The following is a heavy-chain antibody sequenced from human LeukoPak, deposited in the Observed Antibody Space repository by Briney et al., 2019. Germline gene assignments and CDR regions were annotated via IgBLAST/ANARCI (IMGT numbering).Heavy chain of an antibody. Sequence: PSETLSLTWSVSGGSISSYYWSWVRQPPGKGLEWSGYIYYSGSTNYNPSLKSRVTISVDTSKNQFSLKLSSVTAADTAVYYCARVRGSGYDPYYYYGMDVWGQGTTVTVSS. CDR2: IYYSGST. D-gene: IGHD5-12*01. CDR3: ARVRGSGYDPYYYYGMDV. V-gene: IGHV4-59*01. CDR1: GGSISSYY. J-gene: IGHJ6*02.